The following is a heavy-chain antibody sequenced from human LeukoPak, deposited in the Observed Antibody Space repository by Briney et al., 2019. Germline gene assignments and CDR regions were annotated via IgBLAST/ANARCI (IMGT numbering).Heavy chain of an antibody. D-gene: IGHD6-6*01. J-gene: IGHJ4*02. CDR1: GFTFSSYS. V-gene: IGHV3-21*01. CDR3: SRGGSSSGDGLDY. Sequence: PGGSLRLSCAASGFTFSSYSMNWVRQAPGKGLEWVLSITSSSGNIYYADSVKGRFTISRDNAKNSLYLQMNSPRAEDTVVYYCSRGGSSSGDGLDYWGQGTLVTVSS. CDR2: ITSSSGNI.